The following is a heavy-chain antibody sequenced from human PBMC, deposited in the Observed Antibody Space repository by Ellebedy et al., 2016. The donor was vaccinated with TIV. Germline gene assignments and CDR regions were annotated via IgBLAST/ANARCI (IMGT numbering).Heavy chain of an antibody. CDR3: AKEGDFWSGYYYVY. D-gene: IGHD3-3*01. CDR1: GFTFSSYA. Sequence: GGSLRLSXAASGFTFSSYAMHWVRQAPGKGLEWVSAISGSGGSTYYADSVKGRFTISRDNSKNTLYLQMNSLRAEDTAVYYCAKEGDFWSGYYYVYWGQGTLVTVSS. J-gene: IGHJ4*02. CDR2: ISGSGGST. V-gene: IGHV3-23*01.